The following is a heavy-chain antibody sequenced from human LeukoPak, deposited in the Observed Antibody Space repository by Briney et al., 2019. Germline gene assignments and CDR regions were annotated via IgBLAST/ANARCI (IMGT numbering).Heavy chain of an antibody. V-gene: IGHV3-74*01. CDR2: SNSDGSST. CDR1: GFTFSSYW. J-gene: IGHJ4*02. D-gene: IGHD2-15*01. CDR3: AKASYIRPGYSLFDY. Sequence: PGGSLRLSCAASGFTFSSYWMHWVRQAPGKGLVWVSRSNSDGSSTSYADSVKGRFTISRDNSKNTLYLQMNSLRAEDTAVYYCAKASYIRPGYSLFDYWGQGTLVTVSS.